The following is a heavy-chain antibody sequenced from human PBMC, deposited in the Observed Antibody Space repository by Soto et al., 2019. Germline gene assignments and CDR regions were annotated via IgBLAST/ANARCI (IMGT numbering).Heavy chain of an antibody. J-gene: IGHJ4*02. CDR3: ATDRSAIFGVVTPLVY. D-gene: IGHD3-3*01. CDR1: GYSFTRYG. Sequence: ASVKVSCKASGYSFTRYGITWVRQAPGQGLEWMGRISTYNGNTNYAQKLQGRVTMSADTPTTTAYMELSSLRSEDTAVYYCATDRSAIFGVVTPLVYWGQGTLVTVSS. V-gene: IGHV1-18*01. CDR2: ISTYNGNT.